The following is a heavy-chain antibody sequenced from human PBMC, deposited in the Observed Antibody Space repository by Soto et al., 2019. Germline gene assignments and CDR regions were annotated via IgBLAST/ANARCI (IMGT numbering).Heavy chain of an antibody. D-gene: IGHD1-1*01. CDR3: ARDKDWKKGTTPLI. CDR1: EYTFTDYY. V-gene: IGHV1-2*02. J-gene: IGHJ4*02. CDR2: INPNSGGT. Sequence: QVQLVQSGAEVKKPGASVKVSCKASEYTFTDYYMHWVRQAPGQGLEWMGWINPNSGGTNYAQKFQGRVAMTRDTSISTAYMELSRLRSDDTAVYYCARDKDWKKGTTPLIWGQGTLVTVSS.